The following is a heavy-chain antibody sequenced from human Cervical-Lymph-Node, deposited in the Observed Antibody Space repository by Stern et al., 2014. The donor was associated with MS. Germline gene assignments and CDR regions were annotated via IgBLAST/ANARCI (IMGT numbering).Heavy chain of an antibody. D-gene: IGHD3-10*01. CDR3: ARSYGSGIYGMDV. J-gene: IGHJ6*02. Sequence: QVPLVQPGGEVKKPGASVKVPCKASGYTFAGYGITWVRPAPGPGLAWMGGIHAYNGNTNYAQNLQDRVTMTTDTPKSIAYWELKGLRSDDTAVYYCARSYGSGIYGMDVWGQGTTVIVSS. CDR1: GYTFAGYG. CDR2: IHAYNGNT. V-gene: IGHV1-18*01.